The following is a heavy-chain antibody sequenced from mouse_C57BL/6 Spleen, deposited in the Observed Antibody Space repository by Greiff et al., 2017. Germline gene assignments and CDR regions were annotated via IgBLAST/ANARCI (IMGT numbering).Heavy chain of an antibody. CDR3: ARDYYGIPYAMDD. CDR1: GYTFTDYY. D-gene: IGHD1-1*01. Sequence: EVQLQQSGPVLVKPGASVKMSCKASGYTFTDYYMNWVKQSHGKSLEWIGVINPYNGGTSYNQKFKGKATLTVDKSSSTAYMELNSLTSEDSAVYYCARDYYGIPYAMDDWGQGTSVTVSS. J-gene: IGHJ4*01. V-gene: IGHV1-19*01. CDR2: INPYNGGT.